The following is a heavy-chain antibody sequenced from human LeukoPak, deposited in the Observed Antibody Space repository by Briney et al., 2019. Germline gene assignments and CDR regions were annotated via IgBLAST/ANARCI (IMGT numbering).Heavy chain of an antibody. J-gene: IGHJ4*02. CDR2: INPSGGST. D-gene: IGHD4-17*01. Sequence: ASVKVSCKTSGYTFTTYYIHWVRQAPGQGLEWMGIINPSGGSTSYAQKFQGRVTMTRDTSTSTVYMELSSLRSEDTAVYYCARDGDYGDYVVGGPWRYWGQGTLVTVSS. V-gene: IGHV1-46*01. CDR3: ARDGDYGDYVVGGPWRY. CDR1: GYTFTTYY.